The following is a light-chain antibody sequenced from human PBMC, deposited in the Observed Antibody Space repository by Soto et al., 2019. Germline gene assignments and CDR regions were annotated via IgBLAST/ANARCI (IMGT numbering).Light chain of an antibody. V-gene: IGKV3-15*01. CDR2: GPN. CDR3: QQYNNSPRT. J-gene: IGKJ1*01. Sequence: EIVMTQSPATLSVSPGERVTLSCGASQSISSNLAWYQQKPGQAPRLLIYGPNTRGTVFAARFSGRGSGTAFPLTISSRQSEDFAVYYCQQYNNSPRTFSQGTQVVI. CDR1: QSISSN.